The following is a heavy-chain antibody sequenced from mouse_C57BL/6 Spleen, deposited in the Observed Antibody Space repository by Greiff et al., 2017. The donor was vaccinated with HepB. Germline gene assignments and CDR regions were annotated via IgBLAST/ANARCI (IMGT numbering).Heavy chain of an antibody. CDR2: ISSGSSTI. V-gene: IGHV5-17*01. CDR1: GFTFSDYG. J-gene: IGHJ3*01. Sequence: DVQLVESGGGLVKPGGSLKLSCAASGFTFSDYGMHWVRQAPEKGLEWVAYISSGSSTIYYADTVKGRFTISRDNAKNTLFLQMTSLRSEDTAMYYCARTAQATSVFAYWGQGTLVTVSA. CDR3: ARTAQATSVFAY. D-gene: IGHD3-2*02.